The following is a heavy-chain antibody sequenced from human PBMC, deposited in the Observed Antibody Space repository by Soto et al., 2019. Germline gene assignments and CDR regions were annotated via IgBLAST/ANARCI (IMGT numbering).Heavy chain of an antibody. D-gene: IGHD6-19*01. CDR2: ISGNGATT. Sequence: GGTLRLSCAASGFTFINYAMTGFRQAPGEGLEVVLTISGNGATTHYADSVKGRVSISGDTSKSPLYIQLNSLRAADTAIYYFAKDYGSSRYLFAEWGQGALVTVSS. CDR3: AKDYGSSRYLFAE. J-gene: IGHJ4*02. CDR1: GFTFINYA. V-gene: IGHV3-23*01.